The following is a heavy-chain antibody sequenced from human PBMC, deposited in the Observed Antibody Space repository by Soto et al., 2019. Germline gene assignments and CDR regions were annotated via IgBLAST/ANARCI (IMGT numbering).Heavy chain of an antibody. CDR3: ASPRLGTRGYYFDY. CDR2: IYPGDSDT. D-gene: IGHD2-2*01. Sequence: GESLKISCKGSGYSFTNYWIGWVRQMPVKGLEWMGIIYPGDSDTRYSPSFQGQVTISADKSINTAYLHWSSLKASDTAMYYCASPRLGTRGYYFDYWGQGTLVTVSS. V-gene: IGHV5-51*01. J-gene: IGHJ4*02. CDR1: GYSFTNYW.